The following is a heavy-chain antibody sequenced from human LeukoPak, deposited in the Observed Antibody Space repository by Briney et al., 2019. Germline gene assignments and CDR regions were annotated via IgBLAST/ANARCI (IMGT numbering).Heavy chain of an antibody. CDR3: AREGVYDSSGYHDAFDI. Sequence: GGSLRLSCAASGFTVSTKYMSWVRQAQGKGLEWVSVIYSGASTYYIDSVKGRFTISRDNSKNTLYLQMNSLRAEDTAVYYCAREGVYDSSGYHDAFDIWGQGTMVTVSS. CDR2: IYSGAST. D-gene: IGHD3-22*01. V-gene: IGHV3-53*01. CDR1: GFTVSTKY. J-gene: IGHJ3*02.